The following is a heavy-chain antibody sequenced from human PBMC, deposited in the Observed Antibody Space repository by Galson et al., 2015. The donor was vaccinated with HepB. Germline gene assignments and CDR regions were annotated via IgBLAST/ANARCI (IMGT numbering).Heavy chain of an antibody. V-gene: IGHV3-23*01. CDR2: FGGGDGGS. D-gene: IGHD3-10*01. CDR3: AKAWFGNLPFFDD. Sequence: SLRLSCAASGFIFSNYGISWVRQTPGKGLEWVSTFGGGDGGSNYADSVEGRFTVSRDNSKNTVYLQMNSPRAEDTAVYYCAKAWFGNLPFFDDWGQGTPVTVSS. J-gene: IGHJ4*02. CDR1: GFIFSNYG.